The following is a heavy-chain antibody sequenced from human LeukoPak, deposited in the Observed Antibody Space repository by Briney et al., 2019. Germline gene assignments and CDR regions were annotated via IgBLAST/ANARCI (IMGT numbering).Heavy chain of an antibody. V-gene: IGHV4-34*01. CDR2: INDSGST. D-gene: IGHD3-9*01. Sequence: PSETLSLTCAVYGGSFSGHYWSWIRQPPGKGLEWIGEINDSGSTEGNRSLKSRLTISVDTSKNQFSLKLSSVTAADTAMYYCSRLPSGYCLDYWSQGTLVTVSS. CDR3: SRLPSGYCLDY. J-gene: IGHJ4*02. CDR1: GGSFSGHY.